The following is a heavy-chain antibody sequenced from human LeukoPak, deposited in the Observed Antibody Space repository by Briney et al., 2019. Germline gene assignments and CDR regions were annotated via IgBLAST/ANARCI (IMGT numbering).Heavy chain of an antibody. CDR3: AKVNTMIVVADAFDI. CDR2: ISSSSSYI. D-gene: IGHD3-22*01. CDR1: GFTFSSYS. J-gene: IGHJ3*02. Sequence: RAGGSLRLSCAASGFTFSSYSMNWVRQAPGKGLEWVSSISSSSSYIYYADSVKGRFTISRENSKNTLYLQMNSLRAEDTAVYYCAKVNTMIVVADAFDIWGQGTMVTVSS. V-gene: IGHV3-21*04.